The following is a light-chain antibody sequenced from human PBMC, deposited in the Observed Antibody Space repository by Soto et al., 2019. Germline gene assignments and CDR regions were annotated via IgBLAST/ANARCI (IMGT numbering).Light chain of an antibody. V-gene: IGKV1-5*01. CDR1: QSISSW. CDR2: DAS. CDR3: QQYNSYSYT. J-gene: IGKJ2*01. Sequence: DIQMTQSPSTLSASVGDRVTITCRASQSISSWLVWYQQKPGKAPKLLIYDASSLESGVPSRFSGSGSGTELTLTISSLQPDDFATYYCQQYNSYSYTFGQGTKLEIK.